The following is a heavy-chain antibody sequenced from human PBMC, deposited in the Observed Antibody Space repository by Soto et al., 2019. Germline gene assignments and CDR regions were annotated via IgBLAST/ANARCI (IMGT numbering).Heavy chain of an antibody. J-gene: IGHJ4*02. CDR1: GGSISSYY. D-gene: IGHD5-12*01. V-gene: IGHV4-59*01. Sequence: SETLSLTCTVSGGSISSYYWSWIRQPPGKGLEWIGYIYYSGSTNYNPSFKSRVTISVDTSKNQFSLKLSSVTAADTAVYYCARGRDGYNLNYWGQGTLVTVSS. CDR2: IYYSGST. CDR3: ARGRDGYNLNY.